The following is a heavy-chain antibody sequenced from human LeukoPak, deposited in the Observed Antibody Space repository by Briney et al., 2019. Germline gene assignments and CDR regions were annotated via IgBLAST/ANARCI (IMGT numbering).Heavy chain of an antibody. V-gene: IGHV1-69*13. J-gene: IGHJ4*02. D-gene: IGHD3-22*01. CDR3: AINYYYDSSGYYYYF. CDR1: GGTFSSYA. Sequence: ASVKVSCKASGGTFSSYAISWVRQAPGQGLEWMGGIIPIFGKTNYAQKFQGRVTITADESTSTAYMELSSLRSEDTAVYYCAINYYYDSSGYYYYFWGQGTLVTVSS. CDR2: IIPIFGKT.